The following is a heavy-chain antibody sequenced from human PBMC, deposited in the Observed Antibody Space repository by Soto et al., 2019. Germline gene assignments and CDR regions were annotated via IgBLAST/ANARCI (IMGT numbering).Heavy chain of an antibody. CDR2: VNPISGDT. D-gene: IGHD3-10*01. V-gene: IGHV1-2*02. J-gene: IGHJ5*02. CDR3: AREEGFRITMDRGRWFDP. Sequence: QIQLVQSGAEVKKPGASVKVSCRASGYTFTGYYLHWVRQAPGKGLEWMGWVNPISGDTNYAQKCQDRVIMTMDRSITRGHIGRSRLRSDDTAVYYCAREEGFRITMDRGRWFDPWGQGTLVTVSS. CDR1: GYTFTGYY.